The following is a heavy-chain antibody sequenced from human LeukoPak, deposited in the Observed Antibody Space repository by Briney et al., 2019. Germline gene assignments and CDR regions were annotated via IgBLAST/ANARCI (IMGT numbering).Heavy chain of an antibody. D-gene: IGHD5-18*01. V-gene: IGHV3-23*01. J-gene: IGHJ4*02. CDR2: ISGSGDSV. CDR3: GKGNTASRPGFVD. CDR1: GFTFTNYE. Sequence: PGGSQRLSCAASGFTFTNYEMSWVRQAPGKGLEWLSSISGSGDSVFYADSVKGRFTISRDNSLNTLHLQMNSLRAEDTAFYYCGKGNTASRPGFVDWGQGTLVTVSS.